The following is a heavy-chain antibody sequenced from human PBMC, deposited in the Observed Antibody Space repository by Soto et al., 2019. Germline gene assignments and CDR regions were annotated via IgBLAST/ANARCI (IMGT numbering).Heavy chain of an antibody. CDR3: ARESEDLSSNLDY. J-gene: IGHJ4*02. CDR2: ISSTTNYI. CDR1: GFTFTRYS. Sequence: EVLLVESGGGLVKPGGSLRLSCAASGFTFTRYSMNWVRQAPGKGLEWVASISSTTNYIYYGESLKGRLTISRDNAKNSMHLQMNTLRAEDTAVYYCARESEDLSSNLDYWGQGTLVTVSS. V-gene: IGHV3-21*06.